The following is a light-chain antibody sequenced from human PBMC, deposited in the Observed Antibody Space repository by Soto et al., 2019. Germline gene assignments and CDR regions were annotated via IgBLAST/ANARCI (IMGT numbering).Light chain of an antibody. CDR1: QSVSIH. J-gene: IGKJ3*01. CDR2: DTS. CDR3: QQYGSSPPFT. V-gene: IGKV3-20*01. Sequence: ETVMTQSPGTLSVSLGERAPLSCRASQSVSIHLAWYQQKPGQAPRLLIYDTSTRATGIPARFSGSGSGTDFTLTISRLEPEDFAVYYCQQYGSSPPFTFGPGTKVDIK.